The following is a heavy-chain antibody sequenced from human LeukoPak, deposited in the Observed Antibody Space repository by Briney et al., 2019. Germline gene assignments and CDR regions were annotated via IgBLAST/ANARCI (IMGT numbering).Heavy chain of an antibody. D-gene: IGHD2-21*02. CDR1: GFTFSDAW. CDR2: IKRKTDGGTT. Sequence: GGSLRLSCAASGFTFSDAWMSWVRQAPGKGQEWVGRIKRKTDGGTTDYAAPVKGRFTISRDDSKNTLYLQMNSLKTEDTAVFYCVTENRYFDYWGQGTLVTVSS. J-gene: IGHJ4*02. V-gene: IGHV3-15*01. CDR3: VTENRYFDY.